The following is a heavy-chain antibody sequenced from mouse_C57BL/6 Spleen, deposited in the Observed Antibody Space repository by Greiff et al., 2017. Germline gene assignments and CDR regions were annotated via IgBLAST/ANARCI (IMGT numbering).Heavy chain of an antibody. Sequence: QVQLQQSGPGLVQPSQSLSITCTVSGFSLTSSGVHWVRQSPGKGLEWLGVIWSGGSTDYNAAFISRLSISKDNSKIQVFFKMNGLQADDKAIYYCARKYGNYLGVDYWSQGTSVTVSS. V-gene: IGHV2-2*01. CDR1: GFSLTSSG. D-gene: IGHD2-1*01. J-gene: IGHJ4*01. CDR3: ARKYGNYLGVDY. CDR2: IWSGGST.